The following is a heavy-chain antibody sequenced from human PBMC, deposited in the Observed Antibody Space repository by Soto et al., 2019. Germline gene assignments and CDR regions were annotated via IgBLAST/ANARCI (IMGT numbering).Heavy chain of an antibody. CDR2: ISSSSSYI. V-gene: IGHV3-21*01. CDR3: ARGETYFDWSPPRFDY. Sequence: GGSLRLSCAASGFTFSSYSMNWVRQAPGKGLEWVSSISSSSSYIYYADSVKGRFTISRDNAKNSLYLQMNSLRAEDTAVYYCARGETYFDWSPPRFDYWGQGTMVTVSS. CDR1: GFTFSSYS. D-gene: IGHD3-9*01. J-gene: IGHJ4*02.